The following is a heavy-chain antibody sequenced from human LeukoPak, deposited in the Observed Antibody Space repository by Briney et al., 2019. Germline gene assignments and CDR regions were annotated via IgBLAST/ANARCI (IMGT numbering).Heavy chain of an antibody. V-gene: IGHV3-74*01. D-gene: IGHD2-2*01. CDR3: ARGDQQYQLQWFVYFAN. CDR2: INSDGSST. Sequence: PGGSLRLSCAGSGFTFSSHWMHWVRQAPGKGLVWVSRINSDGSSTDYADSVKGRFTISRDKAKNTLYLQMSSLRAEDTAVYYCARGDQQYQLQWFVYFANWGQGTLVTVSS. J-gene: IGHJ4*02. CDR1: GFTFSSHW.